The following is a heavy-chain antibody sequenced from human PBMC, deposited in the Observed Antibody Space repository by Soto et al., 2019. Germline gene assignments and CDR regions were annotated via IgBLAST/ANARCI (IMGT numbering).Heavy chain of an antibody. Sequence: QVQLQESGPGLVKPSETLSLTCTVSGGSISSYYWSWIRQPPGKGLEWIGYIYYSGSTNYNPSLKSRVTISVDTSKNQFSRKLSSVTAADTAVYYCARAGSGWPDYYYYYMDVWGKGTTVTVSS. CDR3: ARAGSGWPDYYYYYMDV. D-gene: IGHD6-19*01. CDR1: GGSISSYY. CDR2: IYYSGST. J-gene: IGHJ6*03. V-gene: IGHV4-59*01.